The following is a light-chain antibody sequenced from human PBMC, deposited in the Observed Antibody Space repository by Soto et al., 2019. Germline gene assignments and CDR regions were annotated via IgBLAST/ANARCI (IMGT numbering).Light chain of an antibody. Sequence: PGVRVTLAWRAIHSVRSKCLAQYQQKPGQAPRPLIYGASNRAAGIADRFSGSGSGTDFTLTVSRLEPEDFAVYYCHQYSSSRRTFGQGTKVDIK. V-gene: IGKV3-20*01. CDR2: GAS. CDR1: HSVRSKC. CDR3: HQYSSSRRT. J-gene: IGKJ1*01.